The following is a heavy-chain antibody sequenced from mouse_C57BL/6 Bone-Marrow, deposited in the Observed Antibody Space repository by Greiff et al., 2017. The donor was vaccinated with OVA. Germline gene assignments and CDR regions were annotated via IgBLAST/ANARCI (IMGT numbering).Heavy chain of an antibody. CDR3: TRGSSGYNY. J-gene: IGHJ2*01. CDR1: GYTFTDYE. V-gene: IGHV1-15*01. CDR2: IDPETGGT. Sequence: VKVVESGAELVRPGASVTLSCKASGYTFTDYEMHWVKQTPVHGLEWIGAIDPETGGTAYNQKFKGKAILTADKSSSTAYMELRSLTSEDSAVYYCTRGSSGYNYWGQGTTLTVSS. D-gene: IGHD3-2*02.